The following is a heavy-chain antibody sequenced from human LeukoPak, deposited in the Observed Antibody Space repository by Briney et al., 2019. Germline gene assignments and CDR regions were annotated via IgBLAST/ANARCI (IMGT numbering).Heavy chain of an antibody. CDR2: IYTSGST. CDR1: GGSFSGYY. Sequence: PSETLSLTCAVYGGSFSGYYWSWIRQPAGKGLEWIGRIYTSGSTNYNPSLKSRVTMSVDTSKNQFSLKLSSVTAADTAVYYCARGAIFGVVTSWFDPWGQGTLVTVSS. D-gene: IGHD3-3*01. CDR3: ARGAIFGVVTSWFDP. V-gene: IGHV4-59*10. J-gene: IGHJ5*02.